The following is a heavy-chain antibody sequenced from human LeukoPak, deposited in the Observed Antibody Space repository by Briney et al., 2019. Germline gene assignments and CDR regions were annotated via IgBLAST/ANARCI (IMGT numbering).Heavy chain of an antibody. D-gene: IGHD6-19*01. CDR2: ISGSGGST. J-gene: IGHJ3*02. Sequence: GGSLRLSWAASGFTFSSYAMSWVRQAPGKGLEWVSAISGSGGSTYYADSVKGRFTISRDNSKNTLYLQMNSLRAEDTAVYYCAKGDSSGWYEGAFDIWGQGTMVTVSS. CDR1: GFTFSSYA. CDR3: AKGDSSGWYEGAFDI. V-gene: IGHV3-23*01.